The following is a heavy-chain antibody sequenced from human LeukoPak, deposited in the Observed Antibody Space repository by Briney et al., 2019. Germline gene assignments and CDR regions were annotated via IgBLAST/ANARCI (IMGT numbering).Heavy chain of an antibody. CDR2: IKQDGSET. D-gene: IGHD1-14*01. V-gene: IGHV3-7*03. J-gene: IGHJ4*02. Sequence: GGSLRLSCAASGFTFSTYWMTWVRQAPGKGLDWVGNIKQDGSETYYADSLKGRFTISRDNAKNSLYLQMNSLRVEDTAVYYCTRDPRNLDYWGQGTLVTVSS. CDR1: GFTFSTYW. CDR3: TRDPRNLDY.